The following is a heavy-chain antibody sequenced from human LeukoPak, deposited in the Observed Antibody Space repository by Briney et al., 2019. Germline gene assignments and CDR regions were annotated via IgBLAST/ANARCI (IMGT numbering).Heavy chain of an antibody. CDR3: ARGGKSSGYCYYFDY. CDR1: GGSFSGYY. CDR2: INHSGST. Sequence: SETLSLTCAVYGGSFSGYYWSWIRQPPGKGLEWIGEINHSGSTNYNPSLKSRVTISVDTSKNQFSLKLSSVTAADTAVYYCARGGKSSGYCYYFDYWGQGTLVTVSS. J-gene: IGHJ4*02. V-gene: IGHV4-34*01. D-gene: IGHD3-22*01.